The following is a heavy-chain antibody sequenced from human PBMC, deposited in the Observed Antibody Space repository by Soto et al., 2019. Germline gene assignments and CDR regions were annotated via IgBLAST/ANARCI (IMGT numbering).Heavy chain of an antibody. CDR3: VRNSFGKNWFDP. V-gene: IGHV3-49*05. CDR2: IRSKAYGGTS. D-gene: IGHD2-21*01. J-gene: IGHJ5*02. Sequence: NPGGSLRLSCTGSGFTFGDYTITWLRQAPGKGLEWVAFIRSKAYGGTSEYAASVKGRFTVSRDDSKDIAYLHMNSLKTEDTAVFYGVRNSFGKNWFDPWGQGTLVTVSS. CDR1: GFTFGDYT.